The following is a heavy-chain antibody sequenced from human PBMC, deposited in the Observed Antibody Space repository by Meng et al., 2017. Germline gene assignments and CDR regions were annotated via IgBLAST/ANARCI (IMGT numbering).Heavy chain of an antibody. CDR3: TRDTSVLLWFGVRRDLAFDI. CDR1: GFTFSSYE. J-gene: IGHJ3*02. V-gene: IGHV3-48*03. CDR2: ISSSGSTI. D-gene: IGHD3-10*01. Sequence: GGSLRLSCAASGFTFSSYEMNGVRQAPGKGLEGVSYISSSGSTIYYADSVKGRFTISRDNAKNSLYLQRNSLRAEDTAVYYCTRDTSVLLWFGVRRDLAFDIWGQGTLVTVSS.